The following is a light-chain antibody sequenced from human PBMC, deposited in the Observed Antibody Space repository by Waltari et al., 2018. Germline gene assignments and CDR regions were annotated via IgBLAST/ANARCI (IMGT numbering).Light chain of an antibody. CDR3: AAWDDSLSGWV. J-gene: IGLJ3*02. CDR2: SNN. V-gene: IGLV1-47*02. CDR1: DANIGNNY. Sequence: QSVLTQPPSASGTPGQRVTISCSGCDANIGNNYGYWYQQLPGTAPKLLIYSNNQRPSGVPDRFSGSKSGTSASLGISGLRSEDEADYYCAAWDDSLSGWVFGGGTKLTVL.